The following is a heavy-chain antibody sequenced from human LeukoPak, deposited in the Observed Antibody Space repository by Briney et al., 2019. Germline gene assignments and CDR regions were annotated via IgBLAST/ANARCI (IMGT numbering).Heavy chain of an antibody. D-gene: IGHD6-13*01. Sequence: GASVKVSCKASGYTFTGYYMHWMRQAPGQGLEWMGWINPNSGDTNYAQKFQGRVTMTRDTSITTAYMELSRLRSDDTAVYYCARGDSSPVGYWGQGTLVTVSS. CDR2: INPNSGDT. J-gene: IGHJ4*02. CDR1: GYTFTGYY. CDR3: ARGDSSPVGY. V-gene: IGHV1-2*02.